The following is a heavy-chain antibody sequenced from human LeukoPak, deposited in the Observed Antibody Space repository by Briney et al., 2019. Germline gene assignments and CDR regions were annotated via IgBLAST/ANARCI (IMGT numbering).Heavy chain of an antibody. V-gene: IGHV3-21*04. Sequence: GGSLRLSCAASEFSVGSNYMTWVRQAPGKGLEWVSSITSSSSYIYYADSVKGRFTISRDNAKNSLYLQMNSLRAEDTAVYYCARAVGVRIYYFDYWGQGTLVTVSS. CDR2: ITSSSSYI. CDR1: EFSVGSNY. D-gene: IGHD1-26*01. CDR3: ARAVGVRIYYFDY. J-gene: IGHJ4*02.